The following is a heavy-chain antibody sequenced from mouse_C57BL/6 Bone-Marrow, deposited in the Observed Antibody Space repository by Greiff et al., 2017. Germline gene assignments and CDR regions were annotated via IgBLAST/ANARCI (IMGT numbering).Heavy chain of an antibody. J-gene: IGHJ1*03. CDR2: ITHSGET. V-gene: IGHV12-3*01. CDR1: GFPITSGYY. Sequence: QVQLQQSGPGLVKPSQSLFLTCSITGFPITSGYYWIWIRQSPGKPLEWMGYITHSGETFYNPSLQSPISITRETSKNQFFLQLNSVTTEDTAMYYCAGDLYYYGSSLWWYFDVWGTGTTGTVSS. CDR3: AGDLYYYGSSLWWYFDV. D-gene: IGHD1-1*01.